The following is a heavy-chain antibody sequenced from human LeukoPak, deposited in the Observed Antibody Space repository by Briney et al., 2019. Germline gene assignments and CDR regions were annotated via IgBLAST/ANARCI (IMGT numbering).Heavy chain of an antibody. CDR1: GYTFTDHY. Sequence: ASVKVSCKASGYTFTDHYMHWVRQAPGQGLEWVGWIKPDSGGTHYSQKFQGRVTLTTDTSIRTAYMELGGLRSDDSAVYFCARDHNWGPDYWGQGTLATVSS. CDR2: IKPDSGGT. J-gene: IGHJ4*02. CDR3: ARDHNWGPDY. V-gene: IGHV1-2*02. D-gene: IGHD7-27*01.